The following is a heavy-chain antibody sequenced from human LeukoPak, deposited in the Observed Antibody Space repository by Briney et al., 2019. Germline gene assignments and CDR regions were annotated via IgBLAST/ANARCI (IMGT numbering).Heavy chain of an antibody. CDR2: INHSGST. J-gene: IGHJ2*01. Sequence: SETLSLTCAVYGGSFSGYYWSWIRQPPGKGLEWIGEINHSGSTNYNPSLKSRVTISVDTSKNQFSLHLNSVTPEDTAVYYCARADLDYYGSNRFFGLWGRGTLVTVSS. CDR1: GGSFSGYY. V-gene: IGHV4-34*01. CDR3: ARADLDYYGSNRFFGL. D-gene: IGHD3-10*01.